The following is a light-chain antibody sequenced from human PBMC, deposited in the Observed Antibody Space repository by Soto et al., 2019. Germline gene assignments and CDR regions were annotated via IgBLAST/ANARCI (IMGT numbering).Light chain of an antibody. J-gene: IGLJ3*02. CDR2: LNSDGSH. CDR1: SGHSSYA. Sequence: QLVLTQSPSASASLGASVKLTCTLSSGHSSYAIAWHQQQPEKGPRYLMKLNSDGSHSKGDGIPDRFSGSSSGAERYLTISSLQSEDEADYYCQTLGTGIPQVFGGGTKLTVL. V-gene: IGLV4-69*01. CDR3: QTLGTGIPQV.